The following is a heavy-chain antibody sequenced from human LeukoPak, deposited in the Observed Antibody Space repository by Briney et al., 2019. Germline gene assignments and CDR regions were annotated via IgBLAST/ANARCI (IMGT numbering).Heavy chain of an antibody. CDR1: GFTFSSSC. V-gene: IGHV3-74*01. J-gene: IGHJ3*02. D-gene: IGHD6-6*01. Sequence: PGRSLTLSCAGSGFTFSSSCIHWVRQDPGKGLGWVSRIHREESSISYADSVKGRFTISRDNAKNTLYLQMNSLRAEDTAVYYCTRGSLAAGGAFDIWGQGTVVTVSS. CDR3: TRGSLAAGGAFDI. CDR2: IHREESSI.